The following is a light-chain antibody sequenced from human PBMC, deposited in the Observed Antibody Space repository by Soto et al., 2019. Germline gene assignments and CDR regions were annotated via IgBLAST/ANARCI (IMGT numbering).Light chain of an antibody. J-gene: IGLJ1*01. CDR3: TSYASGSAYV. CDR2: DVS. V-gene: IGLV2-18*02. CDR1: SSDVGGYNR. Sequence: QSVLTQPPSVSGSPGQSVAISCTGTSSDVGGYNRVSWYQQAPGKAPKLLIYDVSNRPSGGSTRFSGSKSGNTASLTISGLQAEDEADYYCTSYASGSAYVFGPGTKV.